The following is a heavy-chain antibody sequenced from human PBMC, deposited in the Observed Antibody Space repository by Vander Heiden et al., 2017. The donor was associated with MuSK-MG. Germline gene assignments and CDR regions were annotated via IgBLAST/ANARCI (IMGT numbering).Heavy chain of an antibody. J-gene: IGHJ4*02. CDR2: IIPILGIA. V-gene: IGHV1-69*02. Sequence: QVQLVQSGAEVKKPGSSVKVSCKASGGTFSSYTISWVRQAPGQGLEWMGRIIPILGIANYAQKFQGRVTITADKSTSTAYMELSSLRSEDTAVYYCARGRDGYNTYYFDYWGQGTLGNVA. D-gene: IGHD5-12*01. CDR3: ARGRDGYNTYYFDY. CDR1: GGTFSSYT.